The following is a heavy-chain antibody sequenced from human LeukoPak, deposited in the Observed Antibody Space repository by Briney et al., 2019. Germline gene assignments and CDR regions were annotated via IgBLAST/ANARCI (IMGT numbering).Heavy chain of an antibody. CDR2: IYTSGST. J-gene: IGHJ4*02. V-gene: IGHV4-4*07. Sequence: SETLSLTCTVSGNSFGDYYWSWIRQPAGKGLEWIGRIYTSGSTTYNPSLKSRVTMSVDTSKSQFSLNLMSVTAADTAVYYCARDSPNYYGSGSNFDYWGQGTLVTVSS. D-gene: IGHD3-10*01. CDR1: GNSFGDYY. CDR3: ARDSPNYYGSGSNFDY.